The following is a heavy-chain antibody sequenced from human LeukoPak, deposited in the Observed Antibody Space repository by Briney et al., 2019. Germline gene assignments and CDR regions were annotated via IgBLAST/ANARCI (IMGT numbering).Heavy chain of an antibody. V-gene: IGHV3-9*01. D-gene: IGHD6-13*01. CDR1: GFTFHDYA. CDR3: AKDIGSAATYYFDY. J-gene: IGHJ4*02. CDR2: ISWNSGSI. Sequence: PGGSLRLSCAASGFTFHDYAMHWVRHAPGKGLEGVSGISWNSGSIVYADSVKGRFTISRDNAKNSLYLQMNSLRAEDTALYYCAKDIGSAATYYFDYWGQGTLVTVSS.